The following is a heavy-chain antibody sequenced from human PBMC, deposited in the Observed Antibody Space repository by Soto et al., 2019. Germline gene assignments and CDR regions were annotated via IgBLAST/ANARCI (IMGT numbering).Heavy chain of an antibody. J-gene: IGHJ4*02. Sequence: SQTLSLTCAISGDSVSSNSAAWNLIRQSPSRGLEWLGRTYYRSKWYNDYAVSVKSRITINPDTSKSQFSLQLNSVTPEDTAVYYCARAPGIAVAGTFDYWGQGTLVTVS. CDR3: ARAPGIAVAGTFDY. CDR2: TYYRSKWYN. D-gene: IGHD6-19*01. V-gene: IGHV6-1*01. CDR1: GDSVSSNSAA.